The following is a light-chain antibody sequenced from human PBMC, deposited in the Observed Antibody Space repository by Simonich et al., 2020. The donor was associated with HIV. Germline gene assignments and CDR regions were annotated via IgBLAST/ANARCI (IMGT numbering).Light chain of an antibody. Sequence: DIQMPQSPSTLSASVGDRVTVTCRASQTISNSLNWYQQKPGKAPKLLLYDASNLKTGVPSRFSGSGSGTEFTLTISSLQPEDFATYYCQHLNSFPLTFGPGTKVDIK. CDR2: DAS. CDR1: QTISNS. V-gene: IGKV1-33*01. J-gene: IGKJ3*01. CDR3: QHLNSFPLT.